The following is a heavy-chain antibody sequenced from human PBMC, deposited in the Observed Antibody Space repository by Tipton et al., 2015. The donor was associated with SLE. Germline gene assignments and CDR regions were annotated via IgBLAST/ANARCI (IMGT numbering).Heavy chain of an antibody. CDR1: GFTFNSYA. V-gene: IGHV3-30-3*01. D-gene: IGHD3-22*01. CDR2: ISYDGSNV. Sequence: SLRLSCAASGFTFNSYAMHWVRQAPGKGLEWVAIISYDGSNVYYADSVKGRFTISRDNSKNTLYLEMNSLRPEDTAVYYCATVDYFDSGDAFDFWGHGSMVTVSS. J-gene: IGHJ3*01. CDR3: ATVDYFDSGDAFDF.